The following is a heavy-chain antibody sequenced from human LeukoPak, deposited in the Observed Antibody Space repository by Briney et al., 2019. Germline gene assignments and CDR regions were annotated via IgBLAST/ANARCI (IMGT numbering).Heavy chain of an antibody. V-gene: IGHV4-39*01. Sequence: SETLSLTCTVSGGSISSSSYYWGWIRQPPGKGLEWIGSIYYSGSTYYNPSLKSRVTISVDTSKNQFPLKLSSVTAADTAVYYCASALPHYYDSSGNDAFDIWGQGTMVTVSS. D-gene: IGHD3-22*01. CDR2: IYYSGST. CDR3: ASALPHYYDSSGNDAFDI. J-gene: IGHJ3*02. CDR1: GGSISSSSYY.